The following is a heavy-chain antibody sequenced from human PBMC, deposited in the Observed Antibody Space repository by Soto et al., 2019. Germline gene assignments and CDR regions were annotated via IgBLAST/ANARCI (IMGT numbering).Heavy chain of an antibody. Sequence: EVQLVESGGGLVQPGGSLRLSCAVSGFMFSNYWMSWVRQAPGKGLEWVANIQDAGSETYYVDSVKGRFTISRDTANTSLYLLLTSPRAAYTALYYCARGGQSTLSRQYSFDYWGQGILVTVSS. CDR3: ARGGQSTLSRQYSFDY. CDR2: IQDAGSET. CDR1: GFMFSNYW. J-gene: IGHJ4*02. V-gene: IGHV3-7*01. D-gene: IGHD1-26*01.